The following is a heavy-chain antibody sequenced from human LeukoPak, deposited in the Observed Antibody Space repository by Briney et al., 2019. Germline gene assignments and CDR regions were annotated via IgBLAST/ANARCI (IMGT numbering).Heavy chain of an antibody. CDR1: GGSISSYY. V-gene: IGHV4-59*01. CDR3: ARLDSGRGAFDI. D-gene: IGHD5-12*01. CDR2: IYYSGST. Sequence: SETLSLTCTVSGGSISSYYWSWLRQPPGKGLEWIGYIYYSGSTNYNPSLKSRVTISVDTSKNQFSLKLSSVTAADTAVYYCARLDSGRGAFDIWGQGTMVTVSS. J-gene: IGHJ3*02.